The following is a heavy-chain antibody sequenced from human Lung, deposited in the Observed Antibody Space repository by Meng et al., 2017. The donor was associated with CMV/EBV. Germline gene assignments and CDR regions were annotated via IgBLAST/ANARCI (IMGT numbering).Heavy chain of an antibody. CDR3: ARTLGSTRFYFYNALDV. V-gene: IGHV1-69*05. CDR1: GCTFSSYA. D-gene: IGHD1-7*01. Sequence: SSXXVSXQASGCTFSSYAISWVRQAPGQGLEWMGGIIPIFGTTNYVQNFQGRLTITTDESTSTAYMELGSLRSEDTAVYYCARTLGSTRFYFYNALDVWGPGTXVTVSS. J-gene: IGHJ6*02. CDR2: IIPIFGTT.